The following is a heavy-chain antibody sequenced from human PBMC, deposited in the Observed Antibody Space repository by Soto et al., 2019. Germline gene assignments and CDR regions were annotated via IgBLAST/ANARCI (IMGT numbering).Heavy chain of an antibody. J-gene: IGHJ4*02. CDR2: ISAYNGNT. D-gene: IGHD3-22*01. CDR1: GYTFTSYG. V-gene: IGHV1-18*01. CDR3: VRAYRIYDSSAPFDY. Sequence: QVQLVQSGAEVKKPGASVKVSCKASGYTFTSYGISWVRQAPGQGLEWMGWISAYNGNTNYAQKLQGRVTMTTDTSTSTAYMELRSLRSDDTAVYYCVRAYRIYDSSAPFDYWGQGTLVTVSS.